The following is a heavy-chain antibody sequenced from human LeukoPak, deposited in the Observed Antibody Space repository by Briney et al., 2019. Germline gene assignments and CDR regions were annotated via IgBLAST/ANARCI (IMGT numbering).Heavy chain of an antibody. J-gene: IGHJ4*02. V-gene: IGHV3-20*04. D-gene: IGHD3-22*01. Sequence: GGSLRLSCAASGFTFDDYGMSWVRHAPGKGLEWVSGINWNGGSTGYADSVKGRFTISRDNAKNSLYLQMNSLRAEDTAVYYCARAESGYYYDSSGYRYFDYWGQGTLVTVSS. CDR1: GFTFDDYG. CDR3: ARAESGYYYDSSGYRYFDY. CDR2: INWNGGST.